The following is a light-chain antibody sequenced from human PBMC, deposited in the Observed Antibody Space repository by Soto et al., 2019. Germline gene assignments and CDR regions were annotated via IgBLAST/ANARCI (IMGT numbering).Light chain of an antibody. J-gene: IGKJ1*01. CDR3: QQYGNSHRT. Sequence: EIVLTQSPGTLSVSLGDRATLSCRASQIISSGYLAWYQQKAGQAPRLLIYDASSRATGIPDRFSGSGSGTDFTLTIVRLEPEDFEVYYCQQYGNSHRTFGQGTKVDIX. CDR2: DAS. CDR1: QIISSGY. V-gene: IGKV3-20*01.